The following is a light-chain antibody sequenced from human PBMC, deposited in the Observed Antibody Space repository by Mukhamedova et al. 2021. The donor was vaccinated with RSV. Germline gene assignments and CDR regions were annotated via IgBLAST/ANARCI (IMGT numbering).Light chain of an antibody. CDR2: GAS. J-gene: IGKJ3*01. Sequence: RASQSITTYLNWYQQKPGKAPRLLICGASYLQSGVPSRFSGSGSGTDFTLTISSLQPEDFASYYCQQSKSFPLTFGPGTKVDV. CDR3: QQSKSFPLT. CDR1: QSITTY. V-gene: IGKV1-39*01.